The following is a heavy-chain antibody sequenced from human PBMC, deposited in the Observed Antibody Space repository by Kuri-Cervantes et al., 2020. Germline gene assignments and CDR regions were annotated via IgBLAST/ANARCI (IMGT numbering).Heavy chain of an antibody. CDR1: GDSTSSYQ. D-gene: IGHD3-10*01. CDR2: IYTSGST. CDR3: ARLSMVRGDPRDD. J-gene: IGHJ4*02. Sequence: SETLSLTCTVSGDSTSSYQWSWIRQPAGKGLEWIGRIYTSGSTNYNPSLKSRVTMSVDSSKNQFSLLLTSVTAADTAVYYCARLSMVRGDPRDDWGQGTLVTVSS. V-gene: IGHV4-4*07.